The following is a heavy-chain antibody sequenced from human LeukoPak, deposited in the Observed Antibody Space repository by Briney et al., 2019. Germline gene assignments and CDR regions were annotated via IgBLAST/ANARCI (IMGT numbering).Heavy chain of an antibody. J-gene: IGHJ5*02. V-gene: IGHV1-2*02. CDR3: ARDFLAEAGYSSSWYYNWFDP. Sequence: ASVKVSCKASGYTFTGYYMQWVRQAPGQGPEWMGWINPNSGGTNYAQKFQGRVTMTRDTSISTAYMELSRLRSDDTAVYYCARDFLAEAGYSSSWYYNWFDPWGQGTLVTVSS. D-gene: IGHD6-13*01. CDR2: INPNSGGT. CDR1: GYTFTGYY.